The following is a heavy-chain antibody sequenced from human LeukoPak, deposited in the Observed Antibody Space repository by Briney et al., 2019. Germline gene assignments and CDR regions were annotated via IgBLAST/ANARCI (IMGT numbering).Heavy chain of an antibody. D-gene: IGHD2/OR15-2a*01. Sequence: SETLSLTCAVSGGSISSTNWWNWVRRPPGKGLEWIGEIHHRGTTNYNPSLKSRVTISVDKSKNQFSLKLSSVTAADTAVYYCAKNIAKTFDPWGQGTLVTVSS. CDR2: IHHRGTT. J-gene: IGHJ5*02. V-gene: IGHV4-4*02. CDR1: GGSISSTNW. CDR3: AKNIAKTFDP.